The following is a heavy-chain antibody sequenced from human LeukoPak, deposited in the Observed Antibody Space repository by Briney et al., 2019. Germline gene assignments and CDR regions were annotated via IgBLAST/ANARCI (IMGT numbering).Heavy chain of an antibody. J-gene: IGHJ6*02. CDR3: ARGLTYPYYYYGMDV. V-gene: IGHV4-34*01. Sequence: SETLSLTCAVYSGSFSGYYWSWIRQPPGKGLEWIGEINHSGSTNYNPSLKSRVAISVDTSKNQFSLKLSSVTAADTAVYYCARGLTYPYYYYGMDVWGQGTTVTVSS. CDR2: INHSGST. CDR1: SGSFSGYY.